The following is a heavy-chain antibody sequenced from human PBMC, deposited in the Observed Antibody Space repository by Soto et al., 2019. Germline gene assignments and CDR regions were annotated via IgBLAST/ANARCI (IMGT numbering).Heavy chain of an antibody. J-gene: IGHJ4*02. CDR1: GYSFTSYW. D-gene: IGHD6-13*01. V-gene: IGHV5-10-1*01. CDR3: VRDDDGYSSSWYDSY. Sequence: LKISCKGSGYSFTSYWISWVRQMPGKGLEWMGRIDPSDSYTNYSPSFQGHVTISADKSISTAYLQWSSLKASDTAMYYCVRDDDGYSSSWYDSYWGQGTLVTVSS. CDR2: IDPSDSYT.